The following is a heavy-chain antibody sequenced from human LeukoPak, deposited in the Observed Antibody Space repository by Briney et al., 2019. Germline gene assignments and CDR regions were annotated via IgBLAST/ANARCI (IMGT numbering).Heavy chain of an antibody. D-gene: IGHD4-17*01. CDR2: ISSSSSYI. CDR1: GFTFSSYT. Sequence: GGSLRLSCAASGFTFSSYTMNWVRQAPGKGLEWVSSISSSSSYIYYADSVKARFTISRDNAKNSLYLQVNSLRAEDTAVYYCARDRTTVTTFDYWGQGTLVTVSS. CDR3: ARDRTTVTTFDY. V-gene: IGHV3-21*01. J-gene: IGHJ4*02.